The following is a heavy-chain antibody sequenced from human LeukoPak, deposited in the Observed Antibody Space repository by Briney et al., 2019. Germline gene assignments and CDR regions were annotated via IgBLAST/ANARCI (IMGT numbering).Heavy chain of an antibody. V-gene: IGHV3-74*01. D-gene: IGHD2-15*01. J-gene: IGHJ3*02. CDR1: GFTFSSYW. Sequence: PGGSLRLSCAASGFTFSSYWKHWVRQAPGRGLVWVSRINSDGYSISYADSVKGRFTISRNNAKNTLYLQMNSLRAEDTAVYYCARATSKGGLDIWGQGTVVTISS. CDR3: ARATSKGGLDI. CDR2: INSDGYSI.